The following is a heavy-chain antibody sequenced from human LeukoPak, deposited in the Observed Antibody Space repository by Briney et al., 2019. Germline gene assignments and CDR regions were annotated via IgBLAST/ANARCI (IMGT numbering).Heavy chain of an antibody. CDR2: IYSGGST. CDR1: GFTVSSNY. V-gene: IGHV3-53*01. CDR3: ARGRAYGSGSRLIYFDY. D-gene: IGHD3-10*01. Sequence: GGSLRLSCAASGFTVSSNYMSWVRQAPGKGLEWVSVIYSGGSTYYADFVKGRFTISRDNSKNTLYLQMNSLRAEDTAVYYCARGRAYGSGSRLIYFDYWGQGTLVTVSS. J-gene: IGHJ4*02.